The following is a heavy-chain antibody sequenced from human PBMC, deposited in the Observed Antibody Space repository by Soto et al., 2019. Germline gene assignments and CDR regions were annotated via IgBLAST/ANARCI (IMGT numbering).Heavy chain of an antibody. CDR1: GGAFSDYA. Sequence: QVQLVQSGAEVKKPGSSVKVSCKASGGAFSDYAFSWVRQAPGQGLEWLGGIMPIFRAPDYAQKFQGRVTITADEFTRTAYMGMKRLRSEDTAVYYCASWLKGPDIGNYSYGMDVWGQGTTVTVS. V-gene: IGHV1-69*12. D-gene: IGHD2-15*01. J-gene: IGHJ6*02. CDR2: IMPIFRAP. CDR3: ASWLKGPDIGNYSYGMDV.